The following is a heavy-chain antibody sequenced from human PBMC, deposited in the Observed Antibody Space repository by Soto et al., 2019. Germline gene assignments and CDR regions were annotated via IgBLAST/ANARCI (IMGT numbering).Heavy chain of an antibody. V-gene: IGHV1-8*01. CDR2: MNPNSGNT. CDR3: ARAGWNYGHAFDI. Sequence: QVQLAQSGAEVKKPGASVKVSCKASGYTFTSYDINWVRQATGHGLEWMGWMNPNSGNTGYAQKFQGRVTMTRNTSISTAYMELSSLRSEDTAVYYRARAGWNYGHAFDIWGQGTMVTVSS. CDR1: GYTFTSYD. J-gene: IGHJ3*02. D-gene: IGHD1-7*01.